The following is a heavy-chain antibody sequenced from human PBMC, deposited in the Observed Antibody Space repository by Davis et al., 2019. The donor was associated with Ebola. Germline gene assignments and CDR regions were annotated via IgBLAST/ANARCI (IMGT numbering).Heavy chain of an antibody. CDR2: ISAYNGNT. J-gene: IGHJ3*02. CDR1: GYTFTSYC. CDR3: ARKAEALHDAFDI. V-gene: IGHV1-18*01. Sequence: ASVKVSCKASGYTFTSYCISWVRQAPGQGLEWMGWISAYNGNTNYAQKLQGRVTMTTDTSTNTAYMELRSLRSDDTAVYYCARKAEALHDAFDIWGQGTMVTVSS.